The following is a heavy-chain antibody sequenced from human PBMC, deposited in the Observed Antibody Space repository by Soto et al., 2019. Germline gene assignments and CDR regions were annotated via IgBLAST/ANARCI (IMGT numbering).Heavy chain of an antibody. J-gene: IGHJ5*02. V-gene: IGHV1-8*01. D-gene: IGHD3-3*01. Sequence: QVQLVQSGAEVKKPGASVKVSCKASGYTFTSYDINWVRQATGQGLEWMGWMNPNSGNTGYAQKFQGRVTMTRNTSISTAYMELSSLRSEDTAVYYCARGRPRVYDFWSGYGENWFDPWGQGTLVTVSS. CDR3: ARGRPRVYDFWSGYGENWFDP. CDR2: MNPNSGNT. CDR1: GYTFTSYD.